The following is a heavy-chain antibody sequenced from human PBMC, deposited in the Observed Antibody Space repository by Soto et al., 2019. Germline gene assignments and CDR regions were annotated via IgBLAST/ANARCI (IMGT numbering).Heavy chain of an antibody. V-gene: IGHV1-3*01. D-gene: IGHD6-19*01. CDR2: VNADNGDT. CDR3: ARGPSSGSFYF. J-gene: IGHJ4*02. CDR1: GYTFIYYT. Sequence: ASVKVSCKASGYTFIYYTMHWLRQAPGQRPEWMGWVNADNGDTRYSQKFQGRLTMTRDTSASTIYVELSSLTSEDTAVYFCARGPSSGSFYFWGQGTLVTVSS.